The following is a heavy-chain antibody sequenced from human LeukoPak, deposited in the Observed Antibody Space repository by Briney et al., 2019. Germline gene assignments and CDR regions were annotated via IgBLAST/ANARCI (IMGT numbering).Heavy chain of an antibody. J-gene: IGHJ4*02. V-gene: IGHV3-7*01. Sequence: GGSLRLSCEASGLTFSSYWMSWVRQAPGKGLEWVANIRDDGGEIYYVDSVKGRFTISRDNAKSSLFLQMNSLRAEDAAVYYCARDKPRGSYYGSIFDSWGQGTLVTVSS. D-gene: IGHD1-26*01. CDR2: IRDDGGEI. CDR1: GLTFSSYW. CDR3: ARDKPRGSYYGSIFDS.